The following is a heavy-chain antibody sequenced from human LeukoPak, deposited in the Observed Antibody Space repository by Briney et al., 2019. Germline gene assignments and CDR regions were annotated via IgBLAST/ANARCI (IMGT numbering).Heavy chain of an antibody. V-gene: IGHV1-69*13. Sequence: SVNLSCKVSGYTFTSYGIRWVRHPPRQGLEWKGGIIPIFGTAKYAQKFQGRVTITADESTSTAYMELSSLRSEDTAVYYCALGYCSGGSCWHPRLYYYYMDVWGKGTTVTISS. CDR2: IIPIFGTA. J-gene: IGHJ6*03. CDR3: ALGYCSGGSCWHPRLYYYYMDV. D-gene: IGHD2-15*01. CDR1: GYTFTSYG.